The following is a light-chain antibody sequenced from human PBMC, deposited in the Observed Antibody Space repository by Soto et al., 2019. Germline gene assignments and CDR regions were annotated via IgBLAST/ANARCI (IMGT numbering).Light chain of an antibody. Sequence: SQSPSTLSLSTGERATLSCRASQSVSSSYLAWYQQKPGQAPRLLIYDASNRATGIPARFSGSGSGTDFTLTISSLEPEDFAVYYCQHGHLFAPGTKVAIK. CDR1: QSVSSSY. CDR3: QHGHL. CDR2: DAS. V-gene: IGKV3-20*02. J-gene: IGKJ3*01.